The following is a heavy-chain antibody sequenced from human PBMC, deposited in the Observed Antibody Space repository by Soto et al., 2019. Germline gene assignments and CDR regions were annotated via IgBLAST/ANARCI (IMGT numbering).Heavy chain of an antibody. CDR3: ARHEGPDYFDTNGHLDY. Sequence: PVGSLRLSCAASGFTFSSYAMHWVRQAPGKGLEWVAVISYDGSNKYYADSVKGRFTISADKSIFTAYLQWSSLKASDTAMYFCARHEGPDYFDTNGHLDYWGQGTQVTVSS. V-gene: IGHV3-30-3*01. D-gene: IGHD3-22*01. CDR1: GFTFSSYA. J-gene: IGHJ4*02. CDR2: ISYDGSNK.